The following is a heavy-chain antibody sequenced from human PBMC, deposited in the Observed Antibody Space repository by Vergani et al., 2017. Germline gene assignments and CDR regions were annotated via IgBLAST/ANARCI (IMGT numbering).Heavy chain of an antibody. CDR1: GGTFSSYT. D-gene: IGHD1-26*01. CDR3: ARGSTYHPIVGATSLDY. CDR2: IIPILGIA. Sequence: QVQLVQSGAEVKKPGSSVKVSCKASGGTFSSYTISWVRQAPGQGLEWMGRIIPILGIANYAQKFQGRVTMTTDTSTSTAYMELRSLRSDDTAVYYCARGSTYHPIVGATSLDYWGQGTLVTVSS. V-gene: IGHV1-69*02. J-gene: IGHJ4*02.